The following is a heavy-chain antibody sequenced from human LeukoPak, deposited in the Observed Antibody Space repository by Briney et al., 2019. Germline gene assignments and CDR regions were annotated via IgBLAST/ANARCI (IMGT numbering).Heavy chain of an antibody. CDR2: ISWNSGST. Sequence: GRSLRLSCAASGFTFDDYAMHWVRQAPGKGLEWVSGISWNSGSTGYADSVKGRFTISRDNSKNTLYLQMNSLRAEDAAVYYCAKSADWIPDYYYYYMDVWGKGTTVTVSS. J-gene: IGHJ6*03. V-gene: IGHV3-9*01. D-gene: IGHD5-18*01. CDR3: AKSADWIPDYYYYYMDV. CDR1: GFTFDDYA.